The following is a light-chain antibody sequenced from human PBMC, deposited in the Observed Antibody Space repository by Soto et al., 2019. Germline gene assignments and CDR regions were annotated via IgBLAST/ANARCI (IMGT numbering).Light chain of an antibody. CDR1: QTISTY. CDR3: QQSYSTPPWT. V-gene: IGKV1-39*01. CDR2: GAS. J-gene: IGKJ1*01. Sequence: DIQMTQSPSSLSASVGDRVTMTCRASQTISTYLSWYQQKPGKAPKLLVYGASNLQSGVPSRFTGSGSGTDFTLTIMSLQPEDCATYYCQQSYSTPPWTFGPGTKVDIK.